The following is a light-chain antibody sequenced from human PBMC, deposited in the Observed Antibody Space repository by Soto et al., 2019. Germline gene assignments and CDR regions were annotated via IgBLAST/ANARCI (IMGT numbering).Light chain of an antibody. CDR2: DAS. J-gene: IGKJ2*03. CDR1: QSISSW. V-gene: IGKV1-5*01. Sequence: DIQMTQSPSTLSASVGDRVTITCRASQSISSWLAWYQQKPGKAPKLLIYDASSLESGVPSRFSGSGSGTEFTLTISSLEPEDFGVYYCQQYGNSPPYSFGQGTKLEIK. CDR3: QQYGNSPPYS.